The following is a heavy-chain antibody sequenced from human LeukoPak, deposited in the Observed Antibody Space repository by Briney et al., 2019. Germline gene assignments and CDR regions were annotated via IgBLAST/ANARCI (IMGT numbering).Heavy chain of an antibody. Sequence: GASVKVSCKASGYTFTGYYMHWVRQAPGQGLEWMGWIHPTSGGTTYAQKFQGRVTMTRDTSVSTAYMELTRLTSDDTSVYYCARDRTALVVVPATYNGFDPWGQGPLVTVSS. D-gene: IGHD2-15*01. CDR1: GYTFTGYY. J-gene: IGHJ5*02. V-gene: IGHV1-2*02. CDR3: ARDRTALVVVPATYNGFDP. CDR2: IHPTSGGT.